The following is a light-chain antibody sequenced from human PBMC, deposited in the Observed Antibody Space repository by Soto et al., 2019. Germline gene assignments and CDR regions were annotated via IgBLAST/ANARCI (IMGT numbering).Light chain of an antibody. J-gene: IGKJ5*01. CDR2: SAS. Sequence: DIQMTQSPSSLSASVGDRVTITCRASQDISVYLAWYQQKPGKVPKHLIDSASTLQSGVPSRFSGSRAGTDVTLTISILQPEDVATYYCQEFSTGPLTFDQGTRLEIK. CDR1: QDISVY. V-gene: IGKV1-27*01. CDR3: QEFSTGPLT.